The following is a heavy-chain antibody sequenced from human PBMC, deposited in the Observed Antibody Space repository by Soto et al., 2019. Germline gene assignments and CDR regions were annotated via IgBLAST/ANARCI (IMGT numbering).Heavy chain of an antibody. J-gene: IGHJ6*02. CDR1: GFTFSDYT. V-gene: IGHV3-21*02. CDR2: ISSSGSYI. CDR3: AREESRHFDWFLERGTYEYGMDV. D-gene: IGHD3-9*01. Sequence: EVQLVESGGGLVKPGGSLRLSCAASGFTFSDYTMNWVRQAPGKGLEWVSSISSSGSYIYFAESLKGRFTISRDNAKNSLFLQMTRLGAEDTAVYYCAREESRHFDWFLERGTYEYGMDVWGQGTTVTVSS.